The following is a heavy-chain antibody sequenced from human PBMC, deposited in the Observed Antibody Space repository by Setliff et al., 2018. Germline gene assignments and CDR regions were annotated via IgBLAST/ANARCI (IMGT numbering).Heavy chain of an antibody. Sequence: GASVKVSCKASGYTFTSYDINWVRQATGQGLEWMGWMNPNSGNTGYAQKFQGRVTMTRNTSISTAYMDLSSLRSEDTAVYYCARRMWELRSDAFDIWGQGTMVTVSS. V-gene: IGHV1-8*02. D-gene: IGHD1-26*01. CDR3: ARRMWELRSDAFDI. J-gene: IGHJ3*02. CDR2: MNPNSGNT. CDR1: GYTFTSYD.